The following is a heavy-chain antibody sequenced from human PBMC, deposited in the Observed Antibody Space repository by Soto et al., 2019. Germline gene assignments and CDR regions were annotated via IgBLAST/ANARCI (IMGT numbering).Heavy chain of an antibody. CDR1: GFTFSNAW. J-gene: IGHJ6*02. V-gene: IGHV3-15*07. CDR3: TTGPAAYTDYYYYYGMDV. Sequence: GGSLRLSCAASGFTFSNAWMNWVRQAPGKGLEWVGRIKSKTVGGTTDYAEPVRGRFTISRDDSKNTLYLQMNSLKTEDTAMYYCTTGPAAYTDYYYYYGMDVWGQGTTVTVSS. D-gene: IGHD3-16*01. CDR2: IKSKTVGGTT.